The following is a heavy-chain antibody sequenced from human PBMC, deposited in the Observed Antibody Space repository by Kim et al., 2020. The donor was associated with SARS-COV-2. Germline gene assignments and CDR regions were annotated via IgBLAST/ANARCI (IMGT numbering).Heavy chain of an antibody. Sequence: GGSLRLSCAASGFNFRNAWMSWVRQAPGKGLDWVGRIKSKIDGGTTDYAAPVKGRFTISRDDSKNTVYLQMNSLKSEDTAVYYCGDIGGPPWGQGTLVIVSS. J-gene: IGHJ5*02. V-gene: IGHV3-15*01. CDR2: IKSKIDGGTT. D-gene: IGHD3-10*01. CDR1: GFNFRNAW. CDR3: GDIGGPP.